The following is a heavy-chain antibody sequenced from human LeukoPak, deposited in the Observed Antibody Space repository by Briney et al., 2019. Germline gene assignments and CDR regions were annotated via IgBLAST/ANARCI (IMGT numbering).Heavy chain of an antibody. Sequence: PSETLSLTCAVYGGSFSGYYWSWIRQPPGKGLEWIGETNHSGSTNYNPSLKSRVTISVDTSKNQFSLKLSSVTAADTAVYYCARGPKQYYDILTGYYRAKYYFDYWGQGTLVTVSS. J-gene: IGHJ4*02. CDR3: ARGPKQYYDILTGYYRAKYYFDY. V-gene: IGHV4-34*01. D-gene: IGHD3-9*01. CDR2: TNHSGST. CDR1: GGSFSGYY.